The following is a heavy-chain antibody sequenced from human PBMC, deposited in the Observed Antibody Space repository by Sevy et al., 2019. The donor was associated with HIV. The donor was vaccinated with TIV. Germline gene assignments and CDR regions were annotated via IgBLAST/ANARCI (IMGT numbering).Heavy chain of an antibody. V-gene: IGHV3-7*01. CDR3: ADPPSGL. J-gene: IGHJ4*02. Sequence: GGSLRLSCAASGITFNSLWMTWVRQAPGKGREWVANIKEDGSEKYYVDSVKGRFAISRDNAKSSLYVQMNSLRVEDTAVYYCADPPSGLWGQGTLVTVSS. CDR1: GITFNSLW. CDR2: IKEDGSEK.